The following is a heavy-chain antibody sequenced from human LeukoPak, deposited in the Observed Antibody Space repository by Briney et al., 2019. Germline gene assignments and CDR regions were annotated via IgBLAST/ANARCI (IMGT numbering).Heavy chain of an antibody. J-gene: IGHJ3*02. CDR1: GYTFTGYY. Sequence: ASVKVSCKASGYTFTGYYMNWVRQAPGQGLAWVGWVNPNSGGTTYAQKFQGRVTMTRDTSISTSYMELSRLRSDDTAVYYCARVHDSGWTGAFDIWGQGTMVTVSS. CDR2: VNPNSGGT. V-gene: IGHV1-2*02. D-gene: IGHD6-25*01. CDR3: ARVHDSGWTGAFDI.